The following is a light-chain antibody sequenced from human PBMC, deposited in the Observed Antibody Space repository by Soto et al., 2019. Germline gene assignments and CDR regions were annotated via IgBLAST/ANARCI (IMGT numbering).Light chain of an antibody. Sequence: DIQMTQSPSTLSASVGDRVTITCRASQSISSWLAWYQQKPGKAPKLLIYKASSLESGVPSRFSGSGSVTDFTLTISSLQPDDCATYDGQHYNNYPWTFGQGTKVEIK. CDR3: QHYNNYPWT. CDR2: KAS. V-gene: IGKV1-5*03. J-gene: IGKJ1*01. CDR1: QSISSW.